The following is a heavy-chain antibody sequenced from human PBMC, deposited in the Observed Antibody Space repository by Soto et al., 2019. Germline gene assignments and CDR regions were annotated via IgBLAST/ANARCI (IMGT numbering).Heavy chain of an antibody. Sequence: QVQLVQSGAEVKKPGSSVKVSCKASGGTFSSYTISWVRQAPGQGLEWMGRIIPILGIANYAQKFQGRVKITGDKSTSTAYMELGSLRSEDTAVYYCARAMVRGVSEVVYYYCMDVWGKGTTVTVSS. J-gene: IGHJ6*03. CDR2: IIPILGIA. CDR1: GGTFSSYT. CDR3: ARAMVRGVSEVVYYYCMDV. D-gene: IGHD3-10*01. V-gene: IGHV1-69*02.